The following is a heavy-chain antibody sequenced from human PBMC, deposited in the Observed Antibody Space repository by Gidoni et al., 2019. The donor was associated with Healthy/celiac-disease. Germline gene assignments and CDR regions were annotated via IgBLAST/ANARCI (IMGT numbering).Heavy chain of an antibody. Sequence: PGKGLEWVAVISYDGSNKYYADSVKGRFTISRDNSKNTLYLQMNSLRAEDTAVYYCARVQLLYYSIGGHYGMDVWGQGTTVTVSS. V-gene: IGHV3-30-3*01. CDR2: ISYDGSNK. D-gene: IGHD2-2*02. J-gene: IGHJ6*02. CDR3: ARVQLLYYSIGGHYGMDV.